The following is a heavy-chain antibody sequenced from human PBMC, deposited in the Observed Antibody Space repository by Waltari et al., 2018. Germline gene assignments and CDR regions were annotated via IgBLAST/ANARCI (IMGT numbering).Heavy chain of an antibody. CDR1: GFTLSDYG. D-gene: IGHD3-22*01. V-gene: IGHV3-23*03. CDR3: AKMGGLYISGWPDSTSYMDV. Sequence: DVQIWESGGDLVQPGGSLRLSCVVSGFTLSDYGMTGVGQVRGKGLEWVSVLYSSGRTNYRDSVKGRFTISRDESKNTLFLEMNNLRPDDTAKYYCAKMGGLYISGWPDSTSYMDVWGKGTTVTVSS. J-gene: IGHJ6*04. CDR2: LYSSGRT.